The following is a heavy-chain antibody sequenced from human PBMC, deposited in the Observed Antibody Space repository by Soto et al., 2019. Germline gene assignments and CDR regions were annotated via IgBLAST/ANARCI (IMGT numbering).Heavy chain of an antibody. CDR2: IDPSDSYT. CDR3: ARPTTVNVDYYYGMDV. Sequence: GESLKISCKGSGYSFTSYWISWVRQMPGKGLEWMGRIDPSDSYTNYSPSFQGHVTISADKSISTAYLQWSSLKASDTAMYYCARPTTVNVDYYYGMDVWGQGTTVTVYS. CDR1: GYSFTSYW. V-gene: IGHV5-10-1*01. J-gene: IGHJ6*02. D-gene: IGHD4-17*01.